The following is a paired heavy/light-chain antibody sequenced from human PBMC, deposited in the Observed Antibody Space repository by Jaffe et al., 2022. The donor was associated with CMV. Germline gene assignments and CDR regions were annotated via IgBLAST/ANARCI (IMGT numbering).Heavy chain of an antibody. Sequence: EVQLLESGGGLVQPGGSLRLSCAASSFTFSSYAMNWVRQAPGKGLEWISAISSSGDTTYYADSVKGRFAMSRDNSKKMLYLQMNSLRAEDTAIYYCAKAMARGVIARRESPSQYYYGLDVWGQGTTVTVSS. V-gene: IGHV3-23*01. CDR3: AKAMARGVIARRESPSQYYYGLDV. CDR2: ISSSGDTT. CDR1: SFTFSSYA. J-gene: IGHJ6*02. D-gene: IGHD3-10*01.
Light chain of an antibody. V-gene: IGKV3-11*01. CDR2: DVS. CDR3: QERSYWPGLT. J-gene: IGKJ4*01. CDR1: QSVGSY. Sequence: IVLTQSPATLSLSPGERAILSCRASQSVGSYLAWYQQRPGQAPRLLIYDVSNRATGIPPRFSGSGSGTDFTLTISSLEPEDFAVYYCQERSYWPGLTFGGGTKVEIK.